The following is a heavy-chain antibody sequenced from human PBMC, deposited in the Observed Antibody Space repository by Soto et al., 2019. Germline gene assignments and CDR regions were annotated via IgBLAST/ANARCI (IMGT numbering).Heavy chain of an antibody. CDR1: GGTFSSYT. Sequence: QVQLVQSGAEVKKPGSSVKVSCKASGGTFSSYTISWVRQAPGHGLEWMGRIIPILGIANYAQKFQGRVTITADKSTSTAYMELSSLRSEDTAVYYCARGVPPSQYYYDSSGYTIDNWFDPWGQGTLVTVSS. J-gene: IGHJ5*02. V-gene: IGHV1-69*02. D-gene: IGHD3-22*01. CDR2: IIPILGIA. CDR3: ARGVPPSQYYYDSSGYTIDNWFDP.